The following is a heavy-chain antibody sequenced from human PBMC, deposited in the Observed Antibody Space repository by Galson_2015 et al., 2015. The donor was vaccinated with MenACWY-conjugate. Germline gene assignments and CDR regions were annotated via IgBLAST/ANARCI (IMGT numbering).Heavy chain of an antibody. Sequence: ETLSLTCTVSGASISSHHWSWFRQPPGQGLEWIAYIRDTGSLKDNPSLKSRVTMSADKSNNQFSLRLISVTAADTAVYYCARLPTWGSSFGYFDYWGQGTLVTVSS. J-gene: IGHJ4*02. V-gene: IGHV4-59*08. CDR3: ARLPTWGSSFGYFDY. CDR2: IRDTGSL. D-gene: IGHD7-27*01. CDR1: GASISSHH.